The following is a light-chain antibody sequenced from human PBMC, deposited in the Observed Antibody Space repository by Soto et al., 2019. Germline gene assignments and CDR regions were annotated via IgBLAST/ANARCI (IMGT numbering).Light chain of an antibody. CDR2: ATS. CDR1: QTIRSH. V-gene: IGKV1-39*01. J-gene: IGKJ4*01. CDR3: QQTYRTPLT. Sequence: DIQLTQSPSSLSASVGNRVTITCRASQTIRSHLNWYQQKPGEAPKIVIYATSTLQSGVPSRFNGSVSGTDFTLTISSLQPEDFATYYCQQTYRTPLTFGGGTKVDI.